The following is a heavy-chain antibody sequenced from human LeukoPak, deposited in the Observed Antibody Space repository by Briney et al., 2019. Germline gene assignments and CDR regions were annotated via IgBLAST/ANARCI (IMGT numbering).Heavy chain of an antibody. V-gene: IGHV3-23*01. CDR1: GFTFSSYA. J-gene: IGHJ6*02. CDR2: ISGSGGST. CDR3: AKGIRSYYYGSGSLPYYYYGMDV. D-gene: IGHD3-10*01. Sequence: GGSLRLSCAASGFTFSSYAMSWVRQAPGKGPEWVSAISGSGGSTYYADSVKGRFTISRDNSKNTLYLQMNSLRAEDTAVYYCAKGIRSYYYGSGSLPYYYYGMDVWGQGTTVTVSS.